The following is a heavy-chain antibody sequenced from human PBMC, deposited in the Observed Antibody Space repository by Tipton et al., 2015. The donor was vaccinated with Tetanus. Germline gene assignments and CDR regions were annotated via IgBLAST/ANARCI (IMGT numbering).Heavy chain of an antibody. D-gene: IGHD2-2*01. CDR1: GFTFDDYA. J-gene: IGHJ4*02. CDR2: ISWNSGSI. CDR3: ARGRERCRGTNCHRATDY. Sequence: SLRLSCAASGFTFDDYAMHWVRQAPGKGLEWVSGISWNSGSIGYADSVKGRFTISRDNAKNSLYLQMNSLRAEDTAIYYCARGRERCRGTNCHRATDYWGQGTLVTVSS. V-gene: IGHV3-9*01.